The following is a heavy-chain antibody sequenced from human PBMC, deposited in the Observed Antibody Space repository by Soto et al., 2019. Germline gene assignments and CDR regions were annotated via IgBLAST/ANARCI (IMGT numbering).Heavy chain of an antibody. CDR2: ISGSGGST. CDR3: AKAAVVVIPYYYYGMDV. J-gene: IGHJ6*02. D-gene: IGHD2-21*01. CDR1: GFTFSSYA. Sequence: GGSLRLSCAASGFTFSSYAMSWVRQAPGKGLEWVSAISGSGGSTYYADSVKGRFTISRDNSKNTLYLQMNSLRAEDMAVYYCAKAAVVVIPYYYYGMDVWGQGTTVTVSS. V-gene: IGHV3-23*01.